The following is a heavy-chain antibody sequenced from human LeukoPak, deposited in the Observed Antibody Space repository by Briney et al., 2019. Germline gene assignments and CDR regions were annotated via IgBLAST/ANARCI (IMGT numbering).Heavy chain of an antibody. D-gene: IGHD2-2*01. CDR1: GYTLTELS. CDR3: ATLSTVDPATNIVVVPAAMRYYYYYMDV. CDR2: FDPEDGET. Sequence: ASVEVSCKVSGYTLTELSMHWVRQAPGKGLEWMGGFDPEDGETIYAQKFQGRVTMTEDTSTDTAYMELSSLRSEDTAVYYCATLSTVDPATNIVVVPAAMRYYYYYMDVWGKGTTVTVSS. J-gene: IGHJ6*03. V-gene: IGHV1-24*01.